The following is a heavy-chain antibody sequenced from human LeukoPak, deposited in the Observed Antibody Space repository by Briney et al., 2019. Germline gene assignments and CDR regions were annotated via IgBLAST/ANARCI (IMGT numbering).Heavy chain of an antibody. D-gene: IGHD3-10*02. CDR1: GFTFSSYA. CDR3: AKLGITMIGGV. J-gene: IGHJ6*04. CDR2: ISNDGSKK. Sequence: GGSLRLSCAASGFTFSSYALHWVRQAPGKGLEWVAVISNDGSKKDYADSVKGRFTISRDNAKNSLYLQMNSLRAEDTAVYYCAKLGITMIGGVWGKGTTVTISP. V-gene: IGHV3-30*04.